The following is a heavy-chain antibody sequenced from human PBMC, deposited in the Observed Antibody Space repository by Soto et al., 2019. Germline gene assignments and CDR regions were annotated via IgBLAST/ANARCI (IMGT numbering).Heavy chain of an antibody. V-gene: IGHV4-59*01. Sequence: PSETLSLTCTVSGGSISSYYWSWIRQPPGKGLEWIGYIYYSGSTNYNPSLKSRVTISVDTSKNQFSLKLSSVTAADTAVYYCARAPRGVTTVVTHFDYWGQGTLVTVSS. CDR2: IYYSGST. D-gene: IGHD4-17*01. CDR3: ARAPRGVTTVVTHFDY. CDR1: GGSISSYY. J-gene: IGHJ4*02.